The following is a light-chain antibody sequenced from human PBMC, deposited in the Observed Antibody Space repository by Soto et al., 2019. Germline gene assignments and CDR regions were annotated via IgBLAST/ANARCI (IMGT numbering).Light chain of an antibody. V-gene: IGKV3-15*01. CDR3: QQYNNWPTT. Sequence: EIVMTQSPATLSVSPGERATLSCRASQSVTSDLAWYQQKPGQAPRLLIYGASTRATGIAARFSGSGSGAAFTLTISSLQSEDFAVYYCQQYNNWPTTFGGGTNVDIK. CDR2: GAS. CDR1: QSVTSD. J-gene: IGKJ4*01.